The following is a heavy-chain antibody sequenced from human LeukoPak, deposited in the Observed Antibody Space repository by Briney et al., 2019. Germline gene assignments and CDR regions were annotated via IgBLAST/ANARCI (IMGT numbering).Heavy chain of an antibody. CDR2: ISSSSSTI. CDR3: ARDPSMVRGVTVDAFDI. J-gene: IGHJ3*02. V-gene: IGHV3-48*01. CDR1: GFTFSSYS. Sequence: QTGGSLRLSCAASGFTFSSYSMNWVRQAPGKGLEWVSSISSSSSTIYYADSVKGRFTISRDNAKNSLYLQMNSLRAEDTAVYYCARDPSMVRGVTVDAFDIWGQGTMVTVSS. D-gene: IGHD3-10*01.